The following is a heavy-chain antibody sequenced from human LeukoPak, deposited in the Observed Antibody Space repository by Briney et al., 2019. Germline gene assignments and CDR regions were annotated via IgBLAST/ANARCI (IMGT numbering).Heavy chain of an antibody. CDR2: IYSGGST. CDR3: ARDWPHYYYYGMDV. J-gene: IGHJ6*02. V-gene: IGHV3-53*01. CDR1: GFTVSSNY. Sequence: GSLRLSCAASGFTVSSNYMSWVRQAPGKGLEWVSVIYSGGSTYYADSVKGRFTISRDNSKNTLYLQMNSLRAEDTAVYYCARDWPHYYYYGMDVWGQGTTVTVSS.